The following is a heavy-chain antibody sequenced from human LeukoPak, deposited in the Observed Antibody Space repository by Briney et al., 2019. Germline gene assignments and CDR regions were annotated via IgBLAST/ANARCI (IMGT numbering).Heavy chain of an antibody. D-gene: IGHD4-17*01. CDR3: ARAGAAVTMFFDF. J-gene: IGHJ4*02. CDR2: IGAYNDNT. V-gene: IGHV1-18*01. CDR1: GYTFTSYG. Sequence: ASVKVSCKASGYTFTSYGISWVRQAPGQGLEWMGWIGAYNDNTNYPQKFQGRVTLTTDTSTSTAYMELRSLTSDDTALYYCARAGAAVTMFFDFWGQETLVTVSS.